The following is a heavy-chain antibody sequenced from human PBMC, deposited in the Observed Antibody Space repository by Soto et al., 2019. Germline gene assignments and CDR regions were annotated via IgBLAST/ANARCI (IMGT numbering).Heavy chain of an antibody. J-gene: IGHJ6*02. CDR3: ARADDGDYRYYYYGMDV. CDR2: IYYSGST. CDR1: GGSISSGDYY. V-gene: IGHV4-30-4*01. Sequence: QVQLQESGPGLVKPSQTLSLTCTVSGGSISSGDYYWSWIRQPPGKGLEWLGYIYYSGSTYYNPSLKRRVTISVDTSKKQFSLKLSSVTAADTAVYYCARADDGDYRYYYYGMDVWGQGTTGTVSS. D-gene: IGHD4-17*01.